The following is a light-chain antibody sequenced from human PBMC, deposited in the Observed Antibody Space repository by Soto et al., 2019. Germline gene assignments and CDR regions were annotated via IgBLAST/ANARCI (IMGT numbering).Light chain of an antibody. V-gene: IGKV3-15*01. J-gene: IGKJ3*01. CDR2: GAS. CDR1: QSVNLN. Sequence: EIMMTQSPGTLSVSPGEGATLSSTASQSVNLNLAGYQQKPGQPPRLLLYGASTRATGIPVRFRGSGSGTEFTLTISSLQSEDSAVYYCHQYNSWPRGTFGPGTKVEIK. CDR3: HQYNSWPRGT.